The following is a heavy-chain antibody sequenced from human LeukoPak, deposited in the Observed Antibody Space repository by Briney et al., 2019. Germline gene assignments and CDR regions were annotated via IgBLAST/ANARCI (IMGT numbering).Heavy chain of an antibody. CDR3: ARAQTLFWEFDGFDI. CDR1: GFTFSSYS. CDR2: VTSTNKI. J-gene: IGHJ3*02. D-gene: IGHD3-3*01. Sequence: GGSLRLSCAASGFTFSSYSMNWVRQAPGKGLEWIATVTSTNKIHYADSVKGRFTISRDNAENSVYLQMNSLRDEDTAVYSCARAQTLFWEFDGFDIWGRGTKVTVSS. V-gene: IGHV3-48*02.